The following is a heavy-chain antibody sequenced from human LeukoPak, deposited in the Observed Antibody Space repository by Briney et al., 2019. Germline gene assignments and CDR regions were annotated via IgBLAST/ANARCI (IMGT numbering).Heavy chain of an antibody. V-gene: IGHV4-34*01. D-gene: IGHD6-19*01. CDR1: GGSFSGYY. CDR3: TRHVSLGIAVPGRLPFDY. J-gene: IGHJ4*02. CDR2: INHSGST. Sequence: SETLSLTCAVYGGSFSGYYWSWIRQPPGKGLEWIGEINHSGSTNYNPSLKSRVTISVDTSKNQFSLKLSSVTAADTAVYYCTRHVSLGIAVPGRLPFDYWGQGTLVTVSS.